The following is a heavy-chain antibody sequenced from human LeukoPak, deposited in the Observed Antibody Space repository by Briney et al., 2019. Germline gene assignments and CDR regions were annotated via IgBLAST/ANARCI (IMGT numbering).Heavy chain of an antibody. CDR1: GGSITSITYY. Sequence: PSETLSLTCTVSGGSITSITYYWGWIRQPPGKGLEWIGSFYYGGSTYYNPTLKSRVTISVDTSKNQFSLKLSSVTAADTAVYYCARGLGRFLEWLHPSYYYYYMDVWGKGTTVTVSS. CDR2: FYYGGST. D-gene: IGHD3-3*01. V-gene: IGHV4-39*07. J-gene: IGHJ6*03. CDR3: ARGLGRFLEWLHPSYYYYYMDV.